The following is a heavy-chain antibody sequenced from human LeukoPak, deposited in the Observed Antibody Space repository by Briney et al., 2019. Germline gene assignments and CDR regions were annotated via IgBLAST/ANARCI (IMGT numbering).Heavy chain of an antibody. Sequence: PGGSLRLSCAASGFTFSAYGIHWVRQAPGKGLEWVGLISFDGSTKFYTDSVRGRFTISRDNAKNSLYLQMNSLRAEDTAVYYCARGFGYYFDYWGQGTLVTVSS. D-gene: IGHD3-22*01. J-gene: IGHJ4*02. CDR1: GFTFSAYG. V-gene: IGHV3-30*03. CDR2: ISFDGSTK. CDR3: ARGFGYYFDY.